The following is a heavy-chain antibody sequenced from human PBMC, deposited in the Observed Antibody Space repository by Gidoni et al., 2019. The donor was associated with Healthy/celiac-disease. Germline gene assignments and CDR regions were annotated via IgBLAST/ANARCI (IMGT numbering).Heavy chain of an antibody. D-gene: IGHD1-26*01. Sequence: QVQLQESGPGLVKPSGTLSLPCAVSGGSIRRSNWWSWVRQPPGKGLEWIGEIYHSGSTNYNPSLKSRVTISVDKTKNQFSLKLSSVTAADTAVYYCARVPGGSWRSGWFDPWGQGTLVTVSS. CDR1: GGSIRRSNW. CDR2: IYHSGST. CDR3: ARVPGGSWRSGWFDP. V-gene: IGHV4-4*02. J-gene: IGHJ5*02.